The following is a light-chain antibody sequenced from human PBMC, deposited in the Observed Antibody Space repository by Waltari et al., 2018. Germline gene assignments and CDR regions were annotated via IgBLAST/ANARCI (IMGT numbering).Light chain of an antibody. CDR3: QQYNTYSS. V-gene: IGKV1-5*03. CDR2: KAS. J-gene: IGKJ2*03. CDR1: QSISNY. Sequence: DIQMTQSPSTLSASVGDTITNTCRASQSISNYLAWYQQKPGKAPKLLIYKASSSGSGVPSRFSGSGSGTEFTLTISSLQPDDSATYYCQQYNTYSSFGQGSKLEI.